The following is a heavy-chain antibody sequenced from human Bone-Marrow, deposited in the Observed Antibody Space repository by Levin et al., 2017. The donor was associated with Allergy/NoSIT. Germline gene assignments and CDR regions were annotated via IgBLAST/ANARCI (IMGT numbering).Heavy chain of an antibody. CDR3: ARLTGDCSGGACLSRYFYYYMDV. CDR1: GGTFSSHG. Sequence: AASVKVSCKASGGTFSSHGIAWVRQAPGQGLERMGGIIPIFGPPNYAQKFQGRVTISADESTNTAYMELSSLRSDDTAVFYCARLTGDCSGGACLSRYFYYYMDVWGKGTTVTVSS. CDR2: IIPIFGPP. V-gene: IGHV1-69*13. J-gene: IGHJ6*03. D-gene: IGHD2-15*01.